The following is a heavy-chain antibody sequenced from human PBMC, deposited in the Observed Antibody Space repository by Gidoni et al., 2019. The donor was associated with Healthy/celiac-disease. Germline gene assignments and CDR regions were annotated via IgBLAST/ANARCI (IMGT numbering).Heavy chain of an antibody. Sequence: QVQLQQWGAGLLKPSETLSLTCAVYGGSFSGYYWSWIRQPPGKGLEWIGEINHSGSTNYNPSLKSRVTISVDTSKNQFSLKLSSVTAADTAVYYCARDHSGWFYYWGQGTLVTVSS. CDR1: GGSFSGYY. D-gene: IGHD6-19*01. V-gene: IGHV4-34*01. J-gene: IGHJ4*02. CDR3: ARDHSGWFYY. CDR2: INHSGST.